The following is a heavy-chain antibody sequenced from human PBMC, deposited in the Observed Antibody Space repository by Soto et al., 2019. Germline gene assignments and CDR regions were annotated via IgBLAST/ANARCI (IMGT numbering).Heavy chain of an antibody. CDR3: ARASPIAVAGKWTHDY. V-gene: IGHV1-2*04. D-gene: IGHD6-19*01. CDR1: GYTFTGYY. J-gene: IGHJ4*02. Sequence: GASVKVSCKASGYTFTGYYMHWVRQAPGQGLERMGWINPNSGGTNYAQKFQGWVTMTRDTSISTAYLELSRLGSDDTAVYYCARASPIAVAGKWTHDYCGQGTLVTVSS. CDR2: INPNSGGT.